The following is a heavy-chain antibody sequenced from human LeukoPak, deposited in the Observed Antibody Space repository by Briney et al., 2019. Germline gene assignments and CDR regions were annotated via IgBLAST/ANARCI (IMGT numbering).Heavy chain of an antibody. CDR2: ISWNSGSI. J-gene: IGHJ4*02. CDR1: GFIFDDYA. D-gene: IGHD3-10*01. V-gene: IGHV3-9*01. CDR3: AKDMRRYYGSGSSYYFDY. Sequence: SLRLSCAASGFIFDDYAMHWVRQAPGKGLEWVSGISWNSGSIGYADSVKGRFTISGDNAKNSLYLQMNSLRAEDTALYYCAKDMRRYYGSGSSYYFDYWGQGTLVTVSS.